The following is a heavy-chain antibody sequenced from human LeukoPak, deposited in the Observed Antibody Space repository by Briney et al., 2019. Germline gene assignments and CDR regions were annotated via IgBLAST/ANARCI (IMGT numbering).Heavy chain of an antibody. J-gene: IGHJ4*02. D-gene: IGHD1-26*01. Sequence: ASVKVSCKASGYTFTGYYMHWVRQAPGQGLEWMGWINPNSGGTNYAQKFQGRVTMTKDTSTDTAYMELSSLRSEDTAVYYCATDRGAYSGSRYWGQGTLVTVSS. CDR1: GYTFTGYY. V-gene: IGHV1-2*02. CDR3: ATDRGAYSGSRY. CDR2: INPNSGGT.